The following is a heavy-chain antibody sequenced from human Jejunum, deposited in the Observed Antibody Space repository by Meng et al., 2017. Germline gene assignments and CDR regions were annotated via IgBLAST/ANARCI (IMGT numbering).Heavy chain of an antibody. J-gene: IGHJ4*02. Sequence: SETLSLTCTVPGGSISSGNYHWSWFRQHPGKGLEWIGTLYYTGTTYYNPSLMSRPTISLDTSKNQFSLNLNSVTAADTAIYYCARGRDTAKSGYWGQGTLVTVSS. D-gene: IGHD5-18*01. CDR3: ARGRDTAKSGY. CDR1: GGSISSGNYH. V-gene: IGHV4-31*03. CDR2: LYYTGTT.